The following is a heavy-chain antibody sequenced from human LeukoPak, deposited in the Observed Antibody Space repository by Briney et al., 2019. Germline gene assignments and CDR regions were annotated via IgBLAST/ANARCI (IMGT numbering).Heavy chain of an antibody. Sequence: SETLSLTCTVSDGSISSSSYYWGWIRQPPGKGLEWIGSIYYSGSTYYNPSLKSRVTISVDTSKNQFSLKLSSVTAADTAVYYCARLQWRDYFDYWGQGTLVTVSS. CDR3: ARLQWRDYFDY. CDR1: DGSISSSSYY. D-gene: IGHD2-8*01. J-gene: IGHJ4*02. V-gene: IGHV4-39*07. CDR2: IYYSGST.